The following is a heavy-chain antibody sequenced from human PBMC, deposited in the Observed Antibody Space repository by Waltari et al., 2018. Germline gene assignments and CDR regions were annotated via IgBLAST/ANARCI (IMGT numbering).Heavy chain of an antibody. CDR2: KNPNSGNT. CDR1: GYTFTSYD. Sequence: QVQLVQSGAEVKKPGASVKVSCKASGYTFTSYDINWLRQATGPGLEWMGWKNPNSGNTGYAQKFQGRVTMTRNTSISTAYMELSSLRSEDTAVYYCARGLRFLEWLQVWGQGTLVTVSS. CDR3: ARGLRFLEWLQV. J-gene: IGHJ4*02. V-gene: IGHV1-8*02. D-gene: IGHD3-3*01.